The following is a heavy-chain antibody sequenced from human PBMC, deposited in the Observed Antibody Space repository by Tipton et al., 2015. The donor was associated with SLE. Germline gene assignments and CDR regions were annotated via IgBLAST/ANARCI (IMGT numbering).Heavy chain of an antibody. J-gene: IGHJ4*02. CDR2: IYYSGST. V-gene: IGHV4-31*02. Sequence: LRLSCAASGFTFSSYAMSWVRQHPGKGLEWIGYIYYSGSTYYNPSLKSRVTISVDTSKNQFSLKLSSVTAADTAVYYCARAPYLDIAAAGAVDYWGQGTLVTVSS. CDR3: ARAPYLDIAAAGAVDY. CDR1: GFTFSSYA. D-gene: IGHD6-13*01.